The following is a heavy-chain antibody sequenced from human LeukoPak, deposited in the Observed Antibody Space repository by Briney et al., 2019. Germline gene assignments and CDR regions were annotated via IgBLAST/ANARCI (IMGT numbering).Heavy chain of an antibody. J-gene: IGHJ6*02. CDR1: GGSFSGYY. CDR2: INHSGST. CDR3: ARGRVRRVLPV. V-gene: IGHV4-34*01. Sequence: NPSETLSLTCAVYGGSFSGYYWSWIRQPPGKGLEWIGEINHSGSTNYNPSLKSRVTISVDTSKNQFSLKLSSVTAADTAVYYCARGRVRRVLPVWGQGTTVTVSS. D-gene: IGHD2-8*02.